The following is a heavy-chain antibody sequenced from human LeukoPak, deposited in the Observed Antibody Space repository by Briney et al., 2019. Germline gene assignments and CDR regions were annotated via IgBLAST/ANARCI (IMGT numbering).Heavy chain of an antibody. CDR3: ARDLRCGSGGSCYSQYYFDY. J-gene: IGHJ4*02. CDR1: GYTLTELS. CDR2: FDPEDGET. D-gene: IGHD2-15*01. V-gene: IGHV1-24*01. Sequence: ASVKVSCKVSGYTLTELSMHWVRQAPGKGLEWMGGFDPEDGETIYAQKFQGRVTMTEDTSTDTAYMELNSLRSEDTAVYYCARDLRCGSGGSCYSQYYFDYWGQGTLVTVSP.